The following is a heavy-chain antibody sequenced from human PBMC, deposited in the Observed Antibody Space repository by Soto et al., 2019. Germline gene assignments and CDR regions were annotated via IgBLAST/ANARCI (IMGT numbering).Heavy chain of an antibody. D-gene: IGHD3-22*01. CDR3: ARASSGYHP. V-gene: IGHV4-4*02. CDR2: IFHSGST. CDR1: GGSIGSTNW. Sequence: PSETLPVTCAVSGGSIGSTNWWSWVRQPPGKGLEWIGEIFHSGSTNYNPSLKSRVTISVDKSKNQFSLKLNSVTAADTAVYYYARASSGYHPWGHGTLVTVSS. J-gene: IGHJ5*02.